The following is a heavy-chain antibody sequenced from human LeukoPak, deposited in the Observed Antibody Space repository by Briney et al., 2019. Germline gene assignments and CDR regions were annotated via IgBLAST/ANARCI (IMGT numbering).Heavy chain of an antibody. V-gene: IGHV4-59*08. J-gene: IGHJ6*03. CDR3: ARRIRYYDFWSGYYYYYMDV. Sequence: SETLSLTCTVSGGSISSYYWSWIRQPPGKGLEWIGYIYYSGSTNYNPSLKSRVTISVDTSKNQFSLKLSSVTAADTAVYYCARRIRYYDFWSGYYYYYMDVWGKGTTVTVSS. D-gene: IGHD3-3*01. CDR1: GGSISSYY. CDR2: IYYSGST.